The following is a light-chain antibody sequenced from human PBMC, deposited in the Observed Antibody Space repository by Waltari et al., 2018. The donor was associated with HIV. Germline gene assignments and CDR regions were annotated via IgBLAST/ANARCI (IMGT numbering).Light chain of an antibody. J-gene: IGKJ2*01. V-gene: IGKV3-15*01. CDR1: QNINSN. CDR3: QHYHNWPPYT. Sequence: EIVMPQSPATLSVSPGERATLSCRASQNINSNLAWYQQKPGQAPRLLIYGASTRATGIPARFSGSGSGTEFTLTISSLQSEDFAVFYCQHYHNWPPYTFGQGTKLEIK. CDR2: GAS.